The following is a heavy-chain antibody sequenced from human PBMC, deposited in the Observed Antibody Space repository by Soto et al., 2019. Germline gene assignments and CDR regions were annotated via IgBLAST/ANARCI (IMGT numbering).Heavy chain of an antibody. CDR1: GYTFTSYD. V-gene: IGHV1-8*01. Sequence: QVQLVQSGAEVKKPGASVKVSCKASGYTFTSYDINWVRQATGQGLEWMGWMNANSGNTAYAQKFQGRVTMTRNTCKSTAYMELSSLGSEDPAVYYCAREKSYGMDVWGPGTTVTVSS. CDR3: AREKSYGMDV. CDR2: MNANSGNT. J-gene: IGHJ6*02.